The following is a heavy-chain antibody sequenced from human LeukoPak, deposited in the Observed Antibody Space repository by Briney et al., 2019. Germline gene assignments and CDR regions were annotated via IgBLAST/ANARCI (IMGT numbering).Heavy chain of an antibody. CDR1: GYTLTELS. CDR3: ATYNWNDVPWFDP. V-gene: IGHV1-24*01. CDR2: FDPEDGET. J-gene: IGHJ5*02. Sequence: GASVKVSCKVSGYTLTELSMHWVRQAPGKGLEGRGGFDPEDGETIYAQKFQGRVTMPDDTSTDTAYMELSSLRSEDTAVYYCATYNWNDVPWFDPWGQGTLVTVSS. D-gene: IGHD1-20*01.